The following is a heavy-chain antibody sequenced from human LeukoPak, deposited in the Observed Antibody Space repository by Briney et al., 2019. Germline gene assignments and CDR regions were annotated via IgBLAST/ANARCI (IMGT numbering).Heavy chain of an antibody. D-gene: IGHD6-25*01. V-gene: IGHV4-39*01. CDR3: ARQLPTAAADTRGYFDY. CDR2: LYYGESS. J-gene: IGHJ4*02. CDR1: GGSISFISSSTYY. Sequence: SETLSLTCTVSGGSISFISSSTYYWGWIRQAPGKGLEWIGSLYYGESSHYNPSLKSRATLSVDTSNNQFSLKLTSVTAADAAVYFCARQLPTAAADTRGYFDYWGQGTVVTVSS.